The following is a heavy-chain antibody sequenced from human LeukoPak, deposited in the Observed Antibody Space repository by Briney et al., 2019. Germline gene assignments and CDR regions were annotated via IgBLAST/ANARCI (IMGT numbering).Heavy chain of an antibody. Sequence: PGGSLRLSCLGSGLTLNTYSFNWVRQAPGRGLELVSAISDAGTDKTYADSVKGPFTITRASAKTSLYLQMHTLRATATAVYYCAREVVSNSWLAAAFDIWGQGTMVTVSS. CDR2: ISDAGTDK. V-gene: IGHV3-21*01. J-gene: IGHJ3*02. CDR3: AREVVSNSWLAAAFDI. CDR1: GLTLNTYS. D-gene: IGHD2-2*01.